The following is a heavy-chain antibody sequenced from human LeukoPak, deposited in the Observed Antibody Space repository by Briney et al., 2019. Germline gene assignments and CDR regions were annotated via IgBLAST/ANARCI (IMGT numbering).Heavy chain of an antibody. CDR2: VHYSGST. CDR1: GGSISSYY. J-gene: IGHJ5*02. V-gene: IGHV4-59*08. CDR3: ARHETDNWFDP. D-gene: IGHD2-21*02. Sequence: SETLSLTCTVSGGSISSYYWSWIRQPPGKGLEWIGYVHYSGSTNYNPSLKSRVTISIDTAKNKFYVKLSSVTAADTAVYYCARHETDNWFDPWGQGTLVTVSS.